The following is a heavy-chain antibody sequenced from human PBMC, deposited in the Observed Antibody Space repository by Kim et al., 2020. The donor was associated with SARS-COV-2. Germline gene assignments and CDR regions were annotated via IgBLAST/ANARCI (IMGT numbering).Heavy chain of an antibody. CDR2: IYYSGST. D-gene: IGHD2-2*02. V-gene: IGHV4-31*03. Sequence: SETLSLTCTVSGGSISSGGYYWSWIRQHPGKGLEWIGYIYYSGSTYYNPSLKSRVTISVDTSKNQFSLKLSSVTAADTAVYYCARFVVVPAAIYYYYGMDVWGQGTTVTVSS. J-gene: IGHJ6*02. CDR1: GGSISSGGYY. CDR3: ARFVVVPAAIYYYYGMDV.